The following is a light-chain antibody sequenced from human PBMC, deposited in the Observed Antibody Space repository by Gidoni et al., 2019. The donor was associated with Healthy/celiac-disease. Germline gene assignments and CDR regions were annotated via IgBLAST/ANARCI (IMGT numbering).Light chain of an antibody. J-gene: IGKJ1*01. CDR1: QGISSY. CDR2: AAS. V-gene: IGKV1-8*01. CDR3: QQYYSYPWT. Sequence: AIRMTQSPSSFPASTGDRVTITCRASQGISSYLAWYQQKPGKAPKLLIYAASTLQSGVPSRFSGRGSGTDFTLTISCLQSEDFATYYCQQYYSYPWTFGQGTKVEIK.